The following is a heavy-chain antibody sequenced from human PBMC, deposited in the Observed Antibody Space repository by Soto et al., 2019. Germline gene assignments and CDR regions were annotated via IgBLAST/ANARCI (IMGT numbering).Heavy chain of an antibody. D-gene: IGHD1-1*01. CDR2: ISGIGHST. CDR1: GFTFSSYA. Sequence: PGGSLRLSCAACGFTFSSYAMGWVRQAPGKGLEWVSSISGIGHSTYYADSVKGRFTISRDNSKNTLHLQMNSLRAEDTAVYYCAKRIMSTIGHFDSWGQGTLVT. J-gene: IGHJ4*02. CDR3: AKRIMSTIGHFDS. V-gene: IGHV3-23*01.